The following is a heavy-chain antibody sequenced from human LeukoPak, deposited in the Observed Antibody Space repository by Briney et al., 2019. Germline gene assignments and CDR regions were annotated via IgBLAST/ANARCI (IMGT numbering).Heavy chain of an antibody. CDR1: GDSLSNNY. Sequence: KTSETLSLTCTVSGDSLSNNYWSWIRQPPGKGLEWIGHIYYSGSTSYNPSLKSRVTLSTDASKNQISLKLTFVTAADTAVYYCARDPKSSSWYPDAFDIWGQGTMVTVSS. J-gene: IGHJ3*02. CDR2: IYYSGST. D-gene: IGHD6-13*01. V-gene: IGHV4-59*01. CDR3: ARDPKSSSWYPDAFDI.